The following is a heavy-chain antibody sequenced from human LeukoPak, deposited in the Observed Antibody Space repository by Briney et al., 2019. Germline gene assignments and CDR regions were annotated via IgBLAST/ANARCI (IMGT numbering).Heavy chain of an antibody. D-gene: IGHD3-22*01. Sequence: GGSLGLSCAASGFTFSSYAMSWVRQAPGKGLEWVSAISGSGGSTYYADSVKGRFTISRDNSKNTLYLQMNSLRAEDTAVYYCAKPRHYDSRGEHYWGQGTLVTVSS. CDR1: GFTFSSYA. CDR2: ISGSGGST. J-gene: IGHJ4*02. CDR3: AKPRHYDSRGEHY. V-gene: IGHV3-23*01.